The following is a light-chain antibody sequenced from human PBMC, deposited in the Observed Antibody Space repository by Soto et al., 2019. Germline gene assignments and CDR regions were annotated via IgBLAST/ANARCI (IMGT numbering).Light chain of an antibody. CDR3: QQYGRSPWT. J-gene: IGKJ1*01. Sequence: EILLTQSPGTLSLSPGDRATLSCRASPSISSSYLAWYQQKPGLAPRLLIYGASNRATGIPDRFSGSGSGTDFTLTINRLEPEDSAVYYCQQYGRSPWTFGQGTKVEVK. CDR2: GAS. CDR1: PSISSSY. V-gene: IGKV3-20*01.